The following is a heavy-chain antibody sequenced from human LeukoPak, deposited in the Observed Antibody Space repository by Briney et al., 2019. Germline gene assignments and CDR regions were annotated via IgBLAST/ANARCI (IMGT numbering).Heavy chain of an antibody. CDR1: GGSISSYY. D-gene: IGHD4-17*01. Sequence: SETLSLTCTVSGGSISSYYWSWIRQPPGQGLEWIGEINHSGSTNYNPSLKSRVTISVDTSKNQFSLKLSSVTAADTAVYYCARGSTVTRDFDYWGQGTLVTVSS. CDR2: INHSGST. J-gene: IGHJ4*02. CDR3: ARGSTVTRDFDY. V-gene: IGHV4-34*01.